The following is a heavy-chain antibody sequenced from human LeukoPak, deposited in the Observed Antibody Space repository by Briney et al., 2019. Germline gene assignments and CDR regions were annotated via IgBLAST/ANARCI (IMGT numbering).Heavy chain of an antibody. CDR1: GYTFTSYY. V-gene: IGHV1-46*01. CDR3: ARDWWDSGSYFAFDY. D-gene: IGHD1-26*01. CDR2: INLSGGST. Sequence: ASVKVSCKASGYTFTSYYMHWVRQAPGQGLEWMGIINLSGGSTSYAQKFQGRVTMTRDMSTSTVYMELSSLRSEDTAVFYCARDWWDSGSYFAFDYWGQGTLVTVSS. J-gene: IGHJ4*02.